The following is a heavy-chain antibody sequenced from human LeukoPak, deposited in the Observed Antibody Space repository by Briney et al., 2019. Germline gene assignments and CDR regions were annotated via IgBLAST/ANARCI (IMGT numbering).Heavy chain of an antibody. CDR3: ASLRVPGDFDY. Sequence: TSETLSLTCTVSGGSSSSSSYYWGWIRQPPGKGLEWIGNIYHSGNTYYNSSLKSRVTISVDTSKNQFSLRLTSVTAADTAVYYCASLRVPGDFDYWGQGTLVTVSS. CDR1: GGSSSSSSYY. V-gene: IGHV4-39*07. CDR2: IYHSGNT. J-gene: IGHJ4*02. D-gene: IGHD3-16*01.